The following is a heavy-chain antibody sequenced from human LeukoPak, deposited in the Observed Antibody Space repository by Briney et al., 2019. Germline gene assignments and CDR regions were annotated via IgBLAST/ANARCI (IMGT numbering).Heavy chain of an antibody. D-gene: IGHD2-2*01. Sequence: TGGSLRLSCAASGFTFSSHAMSWVRQAPGKGLEWVSAISGSGGSTYYADSVKGRFTISRDNSKNTLHLQMNSLRAEDTAVYYCAKSVTSIFDYWGQGTLVTVSS. CDR3: AKSVTSIFDY. V-gene: IGHV3-23*01. CDR2: ISGSGGST. CDR1: GFTFSSHA. J-gene: IGHJ4*02.